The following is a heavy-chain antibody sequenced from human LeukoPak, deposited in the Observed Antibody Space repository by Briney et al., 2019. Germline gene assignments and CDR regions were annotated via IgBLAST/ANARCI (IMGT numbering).Heavy chain of an antibody. Sequence: PGGSLRLSCAASGFTFSSYSMNWVRQAPGKGLEWVSSISSSSSYIYYADSVKGRFTISRDNAKNSLYLQMNSLRAEDTAVYSCARDKPSSSWYYLWDYWGQGTLVTVSS. D-gene: IGHD6-13*01. V-gene: IGHV3-21*01. CDR2: ISSSSSYI. CDR3: ARDKPSSSWYYLWDY. J-gene: IGHJ4*02. CDR1: GFTFSSYS.